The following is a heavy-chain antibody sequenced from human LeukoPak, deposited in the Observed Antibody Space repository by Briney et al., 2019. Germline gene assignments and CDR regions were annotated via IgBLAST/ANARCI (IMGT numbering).Heavy chain of an antibody. CDR1: GGSISSYY. V-gene: IGHV4-4*07. CDR2: IYTSGST. CDR3: AREAFYYYDSSGRDYFDY. D-gene: IGHD3-22*01. J-gene: IGHJ4*02. Sequence: PSETLSLTCTVSGGSISSYYWSWIRQPAGKGLEWIGRIYTSGSTNYNPSLKSRVTMSVDTSKNQFSLKLSSVTAADTAVYYCAREAFYYYDSSGRDYFDYWGQGTLVTVSS.